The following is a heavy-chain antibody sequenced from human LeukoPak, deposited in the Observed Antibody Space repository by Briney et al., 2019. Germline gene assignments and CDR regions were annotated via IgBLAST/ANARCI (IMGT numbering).Heavy chain of an antibody. V-gene: IGHV3-23*01. CDR1: GFTFSSHG. CDR2: ISGSGDYT. CDR3: AREHYFYHMDA. J-gene: IGHJ6*03. Sequence: GGSLRLSCAASGFTFSSHGMSWVRQAPGKGLEWVSTISGSGDYTYYADSVKGRFTISRDNSKNTLYLQMNSLRAEDTAVYYCAREHYFYHMDAWGEGTTVTVSS.